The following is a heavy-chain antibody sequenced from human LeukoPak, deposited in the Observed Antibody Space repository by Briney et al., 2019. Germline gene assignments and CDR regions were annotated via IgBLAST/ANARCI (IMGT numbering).Heavy chain of an antibody. CDR2: FIPILGIA. V-gene: IGHV1-69*04. Sequence: SVKVSCKASGGTFSSYAISWVRQAPGQGLEWMGRFIPILGIANYAQKFQGRVTITADKSTSTAYMELSSLRSEDTAVYYCARGGYGARPLNFLGYWGQGTLVTVSS. CDR1: GGTFSSYA. D-gene: IGHD4-17*01. CDR3: ARGGYGARPLNFLGY. J-gene: IGHJ4*02.